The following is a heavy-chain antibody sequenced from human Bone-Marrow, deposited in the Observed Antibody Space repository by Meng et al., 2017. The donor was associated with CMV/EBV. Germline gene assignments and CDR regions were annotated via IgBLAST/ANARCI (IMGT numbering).Heavy chain of an antibody. CDR1: GPFSSYA. J-gene: IGHJ4*02. CDR3: ATYCSSTSCYSLRGFDY. CDR2: IIPIFGTA. Sequence: GPFSSYAIRWVRQAPGQGLEWMGGIIPIFGTANYAQKFQGRVTITTDESTSTAYMELSSLRSEDTAVYYCATYCSSTSCYSLRGFDYWGQGTLVTVSS. V-gene: IGHV1-69*05. D-gene: IGHD2-2*02.